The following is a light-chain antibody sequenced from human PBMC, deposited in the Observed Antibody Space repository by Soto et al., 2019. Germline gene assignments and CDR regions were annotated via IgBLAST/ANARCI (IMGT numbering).Light chain of an antibody. Sequence: DIQMTQSPSTLSASVGDRVTITCRANQSISSWLAWYQQKPGKAPKLLIYKASSLESGVPSRFSGSGSGTEFTLTISSPQPDDFATYYCQQYNSYRWTFGQGTKVEIK. CDR2: KAS. CDR3: QQYNSYRWT. CDR1: QSISSW. V-gene: IGKV1-5*03. J-gene: IGKJ1*01.